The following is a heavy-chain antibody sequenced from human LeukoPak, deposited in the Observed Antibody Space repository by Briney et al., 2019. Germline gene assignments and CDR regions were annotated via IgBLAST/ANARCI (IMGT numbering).Heavy chain of an antibody. CDR1: GGSISSSSYY. D-gene: IGHD1-26*01. CDR3: ARGGGATQKYYFDY. CDR2: IYYSGST. Sequence: SETLSLTCTVSGGSISSSSYYWGWTRQPPGKGLEWIGSIYYSGSTYYNPSLKSRVTISVDASKNQFSLKLSSVTAADTAVYYCARGGGATQKYYFDYWGQGTLVTVSS. J-gene: IGHJ4*02. V-gene: IGHV4-39*07.